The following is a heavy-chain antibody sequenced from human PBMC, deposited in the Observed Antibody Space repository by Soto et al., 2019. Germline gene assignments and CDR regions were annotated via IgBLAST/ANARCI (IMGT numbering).Heavy chain of an antibody. CDR1: GISFSDYW. D-gene: IGHD6-6*01. J-gene: IGHJ6*02. CDR2: IKQDGSEK. V-gene: IGHV3-7*01. CDR3: ARGGVYSTSSLPRFYYYAMDV. Sequence: EVQLVESGGGLVQPGGSLRLSCADSGISFSDYWMTWVRQAPGKGLEWVASIKQDGSEKSYVDSVEGRFTISRDNAKNSLYLQMDSRRVGDTAVYYCARGGVYSTSSLPRFYYYAMDVWGQGTTVTVSS.